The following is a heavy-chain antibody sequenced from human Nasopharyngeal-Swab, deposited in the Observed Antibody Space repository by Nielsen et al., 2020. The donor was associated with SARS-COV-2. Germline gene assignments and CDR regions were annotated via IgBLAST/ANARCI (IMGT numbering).Heavy chain of an antibody. V-gene: IGHV1-46*01. Sequence: ASVKVSCKASGYTFTSYYMHWVRQAPGQGLEWMGIINPSGGSTSYAQKFQGRVTMTRDTSTSTVYVELSSLRSEDTAVYYCARDMPAGVVNYYYYGMDVWGQGTTVTVSS. CDR2: INPSGGST. CDR3: ARDMPAGVVNYYYYGMDV. J-gene: IGHJ6*02. CDR1: GYTFTSYY. D-gene: IGHD2-2*01.